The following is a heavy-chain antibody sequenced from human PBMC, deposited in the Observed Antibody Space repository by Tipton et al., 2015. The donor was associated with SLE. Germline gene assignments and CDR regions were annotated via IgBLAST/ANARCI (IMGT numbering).Heavy chain of an antibody. CDR3: ARSLQSTGYIPGY. CDR1: GGSISSRGFY. Sequence: TLSLTCSVSGGSISSRGFYWNRIRQYPGRGLEWIGYIYYSGSTHYNPSLKSRISMSIDTSKNQFSLKLSSVNAADTAVYYCARSLQSTGYIPGYWGQGTLVTVSS. CDR2: IYYSGST. D-gene: IGHD5-12*01. V-gene: IGHV4-31*03. J-gene: IGHJ4*02.